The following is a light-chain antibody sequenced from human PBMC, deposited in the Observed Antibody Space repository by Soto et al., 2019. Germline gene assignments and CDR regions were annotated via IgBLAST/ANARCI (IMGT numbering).Light chain of an antibody. CDR2: AAS. V-gene: IGKV1-27*01. CDR1: QGIATY. Sequence: DIQMTQSPSSLSASGGDRVTITCRASQGIATYLAWYQQKPGKVPKLLIYAASTLEPGVPARFSGSGFGTDFTLSISSLQPEDFATYFCQKYNGAPFPFGPGTKVDI. CDR3: QKYNGAPFP. J-gene: IGKJ3*01.